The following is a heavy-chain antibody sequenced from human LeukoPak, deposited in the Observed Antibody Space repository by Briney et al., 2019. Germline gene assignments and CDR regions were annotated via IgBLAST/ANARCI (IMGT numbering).Heavy chain of an antibody. CDR2: IYYSGST. D-gene: IGHD6-13*01. J-gene: IGHJ2*01. CDR1: GGSISSGDYY. V-gene: IGHV4-30-4*08. CDR3: ARGGVLAAAGIGWYFDL. Sequence: PSETLSLTCTVSGGSISSGDYYWSWIRQPPGKGLEWIGYIYYSGSTYYNPSLKSRVTISVDTSKNQFSLKLSSVTAADTAVYYCARGGVLAAAGIGWYFDLWGRGTLVTVSS.